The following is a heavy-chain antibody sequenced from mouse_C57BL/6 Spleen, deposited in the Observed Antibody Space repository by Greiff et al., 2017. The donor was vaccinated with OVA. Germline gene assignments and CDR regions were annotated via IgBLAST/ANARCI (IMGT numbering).Heavy chain of an antibody. V-gene: IGHV1-50*01. CDR3: ARRIYGSSYGYYDY. D-gene: IGHD1-1*01. CDR2: IDPSDSYT. J-gene: IGHJ2*01. CDR1: GYTFTSYW. Sequence: VQLQQPGAELVKPGASVKLSCKASGYTFTSYWMQWVKQRPGQGLEWIGEIDPSDSYTNYNQKFKGKATLTVDTSSSTAYMQLSSLTSEDSAVYYCARRIYGSSYGYYDYWGKGTTLTVSS.